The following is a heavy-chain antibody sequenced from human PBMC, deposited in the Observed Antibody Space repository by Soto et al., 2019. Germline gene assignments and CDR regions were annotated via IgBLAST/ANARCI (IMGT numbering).Heavy chain of an antibody. CDR3: TRGTVTSGRGFGP. V-gene: IGHV1-18*04. CDR2: ISTFNGNT. D-gene: IGHD4-17*01. J-gene: IGHJ5*02. Sequence: QVHLVQSGTEVKEPGASVKVSCKASASTFTGYTINWVRQAPGQGLEWMGWISTFNGNTKYAGNFEGRVTMTTNTSTTTAYTELTGLTFDDTPVFFCTRGTVTSGRGFGPWGQGPLVSVSS. CDR1: ASTFTGYT.